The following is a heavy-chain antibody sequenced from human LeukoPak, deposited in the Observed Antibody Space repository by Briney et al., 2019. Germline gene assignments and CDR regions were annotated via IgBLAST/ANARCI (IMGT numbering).Heavy chain of an antibody. D-gene: IGHD2-15*01. V-gene: IGHV1-8*01. Sequence: ASVKVSCKASGYTFTSYDINWVRQATGQGLEWMGWMNPNSGNTGYAQKFQGRVTMIRNTSISTAYMELSSLRSEDTAVYYCARGQADDPEAATDYWGQGTLVTVSS. J-gene: IGHJ4*02. CDR1: GYTFTSYD. CDR3: ARGQADDPEAATDY. CDR2: MNPNSGNT.